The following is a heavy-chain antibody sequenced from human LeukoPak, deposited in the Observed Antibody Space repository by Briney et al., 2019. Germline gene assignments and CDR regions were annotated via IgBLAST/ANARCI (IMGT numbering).Heavy chain of an antibody. CDR2: ISYTGAYI. CDR3: VRDRGTYRPIDY. Sequence: GGSLRLSCATSGFSFSSYWMHWVRQAPGKGLEWVSSISYTGAYIYYADSVKGRFTISRDNAQNSLYLQMNSLRAEDTAIYYCVRDRGTYRPIDYWGQGTLVTVSS. CDR1: GFSFSSYW. J-gene: IGHJ4*02. V-gene: IGHV3-21*04. D-gene: IGHD1-26*01.